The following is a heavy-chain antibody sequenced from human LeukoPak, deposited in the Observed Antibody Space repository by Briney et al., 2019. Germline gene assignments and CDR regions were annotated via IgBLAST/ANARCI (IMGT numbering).Heavy chain of an antibody. CDR3: ARGESWNALNY. J-gene: IGHJ4*02. V-gene: IGHV4-30-2*01. Sequence: SQTLSLTCTVSGGSISSGGYYWSWIRQPPGKGLEWIGYIYHSGSTYYNPSLKSRVTISVDRSKNQFSLKLSSVTAADTAVYYCARGESWNALNYWGQGTLVTVSS. CDR1: GGSISSGGYY. D-gene: IGHD1-1*01. CDR2: IYHSGST.